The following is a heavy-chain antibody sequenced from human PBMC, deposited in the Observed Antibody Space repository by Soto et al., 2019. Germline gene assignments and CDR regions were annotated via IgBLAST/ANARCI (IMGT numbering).Heavy chain of an antibody. CDR2: IIPILGIA. D-gene: IGHD6-19*01. Sequence: GASVKVSCKASGGTFSSYTISWVRQAPGQGLEWMGRIIPILGIANYAQKFQGRVTITADKSTSTAYMELSSLRSEDTAVYYCARIPPQSSGWNYGMDVWGQGTTVTVSS. CDR1: GGTFSSYT. J-gene: IGHJ6*02. V-gene: IGHV1-69*02. CDR3: ARIPPQSSGWNYGMDV.